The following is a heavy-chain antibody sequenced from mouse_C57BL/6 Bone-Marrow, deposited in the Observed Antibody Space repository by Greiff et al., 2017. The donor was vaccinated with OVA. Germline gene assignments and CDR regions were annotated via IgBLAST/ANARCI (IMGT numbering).Heavy chain of an antibody. CDR2: IYPGDGDI. J-gene: IGHJ2*01. V-gene: IGHV1-80*01. CDR3: ARGAY. CDR1: GYALSNYW. Sequence: QVQLKESGAELVKPGASVKISCKASGYALSNYWMTWVKPRPGKGLEWIGQIYPGDGDINYNGKFKGKATLTADKSSSTAYMQFSSLTSEDSAVYFCARGAYWGQGTTLTVSS.